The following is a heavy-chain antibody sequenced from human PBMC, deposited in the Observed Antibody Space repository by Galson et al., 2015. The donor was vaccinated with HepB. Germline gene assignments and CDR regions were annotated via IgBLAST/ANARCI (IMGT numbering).Heavy chain of an antibody. V-gene: IGHV1-3*01. CDR3: AWGDYVKFYYYYGMDV. CDR1: GYTFTSYA. Sequence: SVKVSCKASGYTFTSYAMHWVRQAPGQRLEWMGWINAGNGNTKYSQKFQGRVTITRDTSASTAYMELSSLRSEDTAVYYCAWGDYVKFYYYYGMDVWGQGTTVTVSS. J-gene: IGHJ6*02. CDR2: INAGNGNT. D-gene: IGHD4-17*01.